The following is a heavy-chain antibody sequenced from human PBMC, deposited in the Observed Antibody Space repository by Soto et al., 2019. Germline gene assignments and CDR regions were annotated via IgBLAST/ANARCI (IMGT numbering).Heavy chain of an antibody. V-gene: IGHV3-21*01. D-gene: IGHD6-19*01. CDR3: ARERLYYYGMDV. J-gene: IGHJ6*02. Sequence: LRLSCAASGFTFSSYSMNWVRQAPGKGLEWVSSISSSSSYIYYADSVKGRFTISRDNAKNSLYLQMNSLRAEDTAVYYCARERLYYYGMDVWGQGTTVTVSS. CDR1: GFTFSSYS. CDR2: ISSSSSYI.